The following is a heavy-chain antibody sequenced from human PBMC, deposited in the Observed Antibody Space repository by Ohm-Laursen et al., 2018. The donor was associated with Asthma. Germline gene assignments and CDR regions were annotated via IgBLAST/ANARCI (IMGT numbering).Heavy chain of an antibody. D-gene: IGHD1-26*01. CDR2: TSSDERNK. J-gene: IGHJ4*02. V-gene: IGHV3-30*04. CDR1: GFTFSTSV. CDR3: ARDLVGATKDY. Sequence: SLRLSCAASGFTFSTSVMHWVRQAPGKGLEWVAVTSSDERNKHYADSVKGRFTISRDNSKNTLFLQMNSLRAEDTAVYYCARDLVGATKDYWGQGTLVTVSS.